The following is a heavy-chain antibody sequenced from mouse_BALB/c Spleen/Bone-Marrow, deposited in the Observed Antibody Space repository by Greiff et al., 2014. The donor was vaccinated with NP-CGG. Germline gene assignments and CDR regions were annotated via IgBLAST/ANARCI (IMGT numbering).Heavy chain of an antibody. CDR2: ISSGGTYT. V-gene: IGHV5-6*02. CDR1: GFTFSNYG. Sequence: KLVESGGDLVKPGGSLKLSCAASGFTFSNYGMSWVRQIPDKRLEWVATISSGGTYTFYPDSVKGRFTISRDNTKNTLTLQMTSLKSEDTAMYYCARRRDYDYFDYWGQGTTLTVSS. CDR3: ARRRDYDYFDY. J-gene: IGHJ2*01. D-gene: IGHD2-4*01.